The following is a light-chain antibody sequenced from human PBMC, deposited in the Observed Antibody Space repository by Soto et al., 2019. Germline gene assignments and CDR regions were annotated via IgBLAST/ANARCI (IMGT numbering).Light chain of an antibody. CDR2: DVS. V-gene: IGKV1-5*01. CDR3: QQYTNANNPWM. J-gene: IGKJ1*01. Sequence: RVTITCRASQTVSTCMAWYQRNPGKAPQLLVYDVSTLQRGVASRFSGSGSGTEFTLIISGLQPDDSATYYCQQYTNANNPWMFGQGTKVDIK. CDR1: QTVSTC.